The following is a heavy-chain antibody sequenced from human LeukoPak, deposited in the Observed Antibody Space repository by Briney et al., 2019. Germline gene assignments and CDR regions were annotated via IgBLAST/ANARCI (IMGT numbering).Heavy chain of an antibody. CDR2: ISGSGGNT. V-gene: IGHV3-23*01. J-gene: IGHJ4*02. Sequence: PGGSLRLSCAASGFTFSSYAMSWVRQAPGKGLEWVSLISGSGGNTYYADSVKGRFTISRDNSKNTLYLQMNSLRAEDTAVYYCARAPPPPAAFKYYFDYWGQGTLVTVSS. CDR3: ARAPPPPAAFKYYFDY. D-gene: IGHD2-2*01. CDR1: GFTFSSYA.